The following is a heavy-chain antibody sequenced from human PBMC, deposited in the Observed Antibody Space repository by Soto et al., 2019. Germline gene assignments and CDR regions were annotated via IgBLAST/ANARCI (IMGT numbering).Heavy chain of an antibody. V-gene: IGHV4-39*01. D-gene: IGHD4-17*01. CDR2: IFYGGGSGVA. J-gene: IGHJ4*02. CDR1: GGSFSSSNYY. CDR3: ARRGGGDSLFDS. Sequence: PSETLSLTCTVSGGSFSSSNYYWGWIRQSPGKGLEWIGNIFYGGGSGVAYYSPSLKSRVTISVDTSKNQFSLNMRSLTAAGTAVYFCARRGGGDSLFDSWGQGKLVTVS.